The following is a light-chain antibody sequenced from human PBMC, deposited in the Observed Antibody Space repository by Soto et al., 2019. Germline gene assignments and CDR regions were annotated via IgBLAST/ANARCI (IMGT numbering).Light chain of an antibody. CDR1: SSNIGAGYP. V-gene: IGLV1-40*01. J-gene: IGLJ3*02. CDR2: G. CDR3: QSYDSSLSRRWV. Sequence: QSVLTQPPSVSGAPGQRVTISCTGSSSNIGAGYPVHWYQQLPGTAPKLLVAGNRPSGVPDRFSVSKSRASASLAITGLQAEDEADYYCQSYDSSLSRRWVFGGGTKLTVL.